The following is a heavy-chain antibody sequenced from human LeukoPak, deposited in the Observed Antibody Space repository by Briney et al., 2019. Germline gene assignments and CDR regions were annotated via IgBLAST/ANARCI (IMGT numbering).Heavy chain of an antibody. V-gene: IGHV4-39*07. D-gene: IGHD1-1*01. Sequence: SETLSLTCTVAGGPISSNNYYWGCIRQPPGKGLEWIGSIYYSGSAYYNPSLKSRVTISLHTSKNQFSLKLNSVTAADTAVYYCARGNYWSNYFDYWGQGTLVTVSS. CDR3: ARGNYWSNYFDY. CDR1: GGPISSNNYY. J-gene: IGHJ4*02. CDR2: IYYSGSA.